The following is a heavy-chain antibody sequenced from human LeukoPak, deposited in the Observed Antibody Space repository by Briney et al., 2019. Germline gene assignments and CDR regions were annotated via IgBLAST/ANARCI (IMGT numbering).Heavy chain of an antibody. Sequence: PSETLSLTCAVYGGCFSGYYWSWIRQPPGKGLEWIGEINHSGSTNYNPSLKSRVTISVDTSKNQFSLKLSSVTAADTAVYYCARGPLSRYFDYWGQGTLVTVSS. CDR1: GGCFSGYY. J-gene: IGHJ4*02. CDR2: INHSGST. CDR3: ARGPLSRYFDY. V-gene: IGHV4-34*01. D-gene: IGHD3-3*02.